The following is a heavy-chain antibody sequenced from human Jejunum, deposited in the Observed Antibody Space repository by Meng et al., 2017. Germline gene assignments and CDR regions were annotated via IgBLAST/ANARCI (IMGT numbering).Heavy chain of an antibody. J-gene: IGHJ4*02. CDR2: IYWDDDK. D-gene: IGHD1-7*01. CDR3: AHTLVSNWNYLSPLDS. Sequence: QTTLKEFGRTLLKPTETSTLTCTFPGFSLSTSEVGVGWIRQPPGKALEWLALIYWDDDKRYSPSLNKRLSITKDTSRNQVVLTMTNMDPVDTATYYCAHTLVSNWNYLSPLDSWGQGTLVTVSS. CDR1: GFSLSTSEVG. V-gene: IGHV2-5*02.